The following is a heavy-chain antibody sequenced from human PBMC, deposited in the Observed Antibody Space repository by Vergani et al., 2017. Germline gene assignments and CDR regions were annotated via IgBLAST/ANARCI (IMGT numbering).Heavy chain of an antibody. CDR2: IYTSGTT. CDR3: AGERVVVVPTAYTFYMDV. Sequence: QVQLQESGPGLVKPSETLSLTCTVSGGSINFYYWSWIRQTAGKGLEWIGRIYTSGTTYYNPSLKSRVTLSVDTSNNQLSLKLSSVTAADTAVYYCAGERVVVVPTAYTFYMDVWGKGMTVSVSS. D-gene: IGHD3-16*01. J-gene: IGHJ6*03. CDR1: GGSINFYY. V-gene: IGHV4-4*07.